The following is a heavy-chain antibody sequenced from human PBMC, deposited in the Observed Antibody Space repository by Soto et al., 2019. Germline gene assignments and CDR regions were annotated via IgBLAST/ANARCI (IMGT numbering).Heavy chain of an antibody. CDR1: GFTFDDYA. CDR3: AKALGGVVTAVDY. J-gene: IGHJ4*02. D-gene: IGHD2-15*01. Sequence: EVQLVESGGGLVQPGRSLRLSCAASGFTFDDYAMHWVRQAPGKGLEWVSGISWNGGSIGYADSVKGRFTISRDNAKNSLYLQMNSLRAEDTALYYCAKALGGVVTAVDYWGQGTLVTVSS. CDR2: ISWNGGSI. V-gene: IGHV3-9*01.